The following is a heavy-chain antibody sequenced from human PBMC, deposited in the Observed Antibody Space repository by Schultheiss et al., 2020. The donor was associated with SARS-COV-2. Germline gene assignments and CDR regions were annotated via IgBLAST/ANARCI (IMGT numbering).Heavy chain of an antibody. CDR2: ISPYNGNT. Sequence: ASVKVSCKASGYTFTGYYMHWVRQAPGQGLEWMGWISPYNGNTNYAQKFQGRVTITADKSTSTAYMELSSLRSEDTAVYYCAREPSFPDYWGQGTLVTVSS. CDR3: AREPSFPDY. J-gene: IGHJ4*02. V-gene: IGHV1-18*04. CDR1: GYTFTGYY. D-gene: IGHD2/OR15-2a*01.